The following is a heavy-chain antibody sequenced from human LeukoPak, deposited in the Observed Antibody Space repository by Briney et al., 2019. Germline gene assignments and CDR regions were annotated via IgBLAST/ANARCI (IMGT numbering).Heavy chain of an antibody. CDR2: VNPNTGGT. D-gene: IGHD3-10*01. J-gene: IGHJ6*03. Sequence: ASVKVSCKASGGTFSSYAISWARQAPGQGLEWMGWVNPNTGGTIYGQDFQGRVTMTGDTSITTAYMELSSLRPDDTAVYYCARAIAMVRGVIYYYYYYMDVWGKGTTVTISS. V-gene: IGHV1-2*02. CDR3: ARAIAMVRGVIYYYYYYMDV. CDR1: GGTFSSYA.